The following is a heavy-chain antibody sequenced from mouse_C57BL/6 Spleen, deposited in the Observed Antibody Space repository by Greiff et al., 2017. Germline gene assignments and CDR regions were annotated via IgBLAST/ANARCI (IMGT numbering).Heavy chain of an antibody. CDR1: DYTFTSYW. V-gene: IGHV1-69*01. J-gene: IGHJ2*01. Sequence: QVQLQQPGAELVMPGASVKLSCKASDYTFTSYWMHWVKQRPGQGLEWIGEIDPSDSYTNYNQKFKGKSTLTVDKSSSTAYMQLSSLTSEDSAVYYCARRGVPYGNQYYFDYWGQGTTLTVSS. CDR2: IDPSDSYT. CDR3: ARRGVPYGNQYYFDY. D-gene: IGHD2-1*01.